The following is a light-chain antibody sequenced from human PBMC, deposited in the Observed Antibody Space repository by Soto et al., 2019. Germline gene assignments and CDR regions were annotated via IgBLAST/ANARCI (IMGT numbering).Light chain of an antibody. V-gene: IGKV3-11*01. CDR2: DAS. CDR1: QSVSSY. J-gene: IGKJ1*01. CDR3: QQRSNWTWT. Sequence: EIVLTQSPATLSLSPGERATLSCRASQSVSSYLAWYQQKPGQAPRLLIYDASNRATGIPARFSGSGSGTHFTLTISSPEPEDFAVYYCQQRSNWTWTFGQGTKVEI.